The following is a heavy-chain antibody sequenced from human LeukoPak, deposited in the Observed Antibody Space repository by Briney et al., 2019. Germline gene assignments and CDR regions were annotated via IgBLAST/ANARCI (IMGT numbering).Heavy chain of an antibody. J-gene: IGHJ2*01. D-gene: IGHD6-19*01. CDR1: GGSFSGYY. CDR2: INHSRST. V-gene: IGHV4-34*01. Sequence: SETLSLTCAVYGGSFSGYYWRWIRQPPGKGLEWIGEINHSRSTNYNPSLKSRVTITVDTSKNQFSLKLSSVTAADTAVYYCARARIAVAGPRRSKGQFDLWGRGTLVTVSS. CDR3: ARARIAVAGPRRSKGQFDL.